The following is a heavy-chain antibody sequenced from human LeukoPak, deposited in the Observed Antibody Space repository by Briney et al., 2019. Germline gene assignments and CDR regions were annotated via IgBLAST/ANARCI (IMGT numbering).Heavy chain of an antibody. CDR1: GYSFTSYW. D-gene: IGHD3-22*01. Sequence: GESLKISCKGSGYSFTSYWISWVRQMPGKGLEWMGRIDPSNSYTNYSPSFQGHVTISADKSISTAYLQWSSLKASDTAMYYCGRFRSGYSSGPSDYWGQGTLVTVSS. CDR2: IDPSNSYT. J-gene: IGHJ4*02. CDR3: GRFRSGYSSGPSDY. V-gene: IGHV5-10-1*01.